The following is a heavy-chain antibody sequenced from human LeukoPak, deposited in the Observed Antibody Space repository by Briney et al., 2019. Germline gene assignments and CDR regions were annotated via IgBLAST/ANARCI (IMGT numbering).Heavy chain of an antibody. CDR3: ARGGVYYDSSGYLFDY. CDR1: GGSISSGGYS. J-gene: IGHJ4*02. D-gene: IGHD3-22*01. V-gene: IGHV4-30-2*01. CDR2: IYHSGST. Sequence: SETLSLTCAVSGGSISSGGYSWSWIRQPPGKGLEWIGYIYHSGSTYYNPSLKSRVTISVDRSKNQFSLKLSSVTAADTAVYYCARGGVYYDSSGYLFDYWGQGTLVTVYS.